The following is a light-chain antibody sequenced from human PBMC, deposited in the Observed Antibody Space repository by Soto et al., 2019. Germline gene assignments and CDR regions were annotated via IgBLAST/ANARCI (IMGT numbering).Light chain of an antibody. J-gene: IGKJ1*01. CDR1: QSISTY. CDR2: AAS. Sequence: IQMTQSPSSLSSSVGDRVTISCRASQSISTYLYWYQQKPGKAPKLLIYAASSLQSGVPSRFSGSGSETHFTLTISSLQPEDFATYSCQQSYSTTWTFGQGTKVDIK. V-gene: IGKV1-39*01. CDR3: QQSYSTTWT.